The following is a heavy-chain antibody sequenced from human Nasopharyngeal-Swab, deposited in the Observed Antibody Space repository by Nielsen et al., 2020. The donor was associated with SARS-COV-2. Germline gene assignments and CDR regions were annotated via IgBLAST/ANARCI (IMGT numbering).Heavy chain of an antibody. CDR1: GGTFKNYA. CDR3: ARDTIFGLALYYYYGMGV. J-gene: IGHJ6*02. D-gene: IGHD3/OR15-3a*01. Sequence: SVKVSCKVSGGTFKNYAISWVRQAPGQGLEWMGGINPNFGTTNYAHKFQDRAKITADQSTRTAYLELSSLRFDDTAVYYCARDTIFGLALYYYYGMGVWGQGTTVTVSS. V-gene: IGHV1-69*13. CDR2: INPNFGTT.